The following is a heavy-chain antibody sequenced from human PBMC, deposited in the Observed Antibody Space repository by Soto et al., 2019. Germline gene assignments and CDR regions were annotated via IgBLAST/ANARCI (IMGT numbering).Heavy chain of an antibody. D-gene: IGHD2-2*01. Sequence: SGPTLVNPTQTLTLTCTFSGFSLSTTGVGVGWIRQPPGKALEWLAIIYWDDDKRYSPSLKSRLTITKDTSNNQVVLTMTNIDPVDTATYYCARESRRFFDCWGQGTLVTVSS. V-gene: IGHV2-5*02. J-gene: IGHJ4*02. CDR1: GFSLSTTGVG. CDR3: ARESRRFFDC. CDR2: IYWDDDK.